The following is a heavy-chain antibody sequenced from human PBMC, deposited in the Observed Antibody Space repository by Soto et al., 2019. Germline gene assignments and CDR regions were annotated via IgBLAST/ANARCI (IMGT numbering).Heavy chain of an antibody. Sequence: SETLSLTCTVSGGSISSSSYYWCWIRQPPGKGLEWIGSIYYSGSTYYNPSLKSRVTISVDTSKNQFSLKLSSVTAAGTAVYYCARHTPAISISDHWGQGTLVTVS. CDR2: IYYSGST. CDR1: GGSISSSSYY. V-gene: IGHV4-39*01. J-gene: IGHJ4*02. D-gene: IGHD2-15*01. CDR3: ARHTPAISISDH.